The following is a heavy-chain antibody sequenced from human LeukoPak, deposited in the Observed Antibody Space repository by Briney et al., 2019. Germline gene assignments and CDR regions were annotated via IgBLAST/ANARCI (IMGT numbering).Heavy chain of an antibody. D-gene: IGHD3-16*01. CDR2: IYPGDSHS. CDR1: GYSFISHW. V-gene: IGHV5-51*01. CDR3: ARGSLSLSSLFDY. Sequence: GESLKISCKGSGYSFISHWIAWVRQMPGKGLEWMGIIYPGDSHSRYSPSFQGQVTISADKSISTAYLQWSSLKASDTAMYYCARGSLSLSSLFDYWGQGTLVTVSS. J-gene: IGHJ4*02.